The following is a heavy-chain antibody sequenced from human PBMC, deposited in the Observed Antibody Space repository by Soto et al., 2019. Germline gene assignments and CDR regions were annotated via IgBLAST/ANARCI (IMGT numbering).Heavy chain of an antibody. CDR2: ISYDGSNK. V-gene: IGHV3-30-3*01. D-gene: IGHD6-19*01. CDR3: ARDGSSSGWRHFDY. Sequence: PGGSLRLSCAASGFTFSSYAMHWVRQAPGKGLEWVAVISYDGSNKYYADSVKGRFTISRDNSKNTLYLQMNSLRAEDTAVYYCARDGSSSGWRHFDYWGQGTLVTVSS. J-gene: IGHJ4*02. CDR1: GFTFSSYA.